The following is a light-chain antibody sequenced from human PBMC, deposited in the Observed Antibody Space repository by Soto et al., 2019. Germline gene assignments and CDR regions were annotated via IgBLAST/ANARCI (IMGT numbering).Light chain of an antibody. J-gene: IGKJ1*01. CDR3: QQYSNWWT. CDR1: QSVDNN. Sequence: EIVMTQSPATLSVSPGERATLSCRASQSVDNNLAWYQQKPGQAPRLLVYGASTRATGVPARFSGSGSGTEFTLTISSLQSEDFAVYYCQQYSNWWTFGQGTKVEIK. V-gene: IGKV3-15*01. CDR2: GAS.